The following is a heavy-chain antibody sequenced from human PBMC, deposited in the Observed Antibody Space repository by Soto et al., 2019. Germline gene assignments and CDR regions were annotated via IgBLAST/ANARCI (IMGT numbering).Heavy chain of an antibody. CDR3: ARKLEGVVGAYYGMDV. V-gene: IGHV4-59*08. CDR1: GGSISSYY. D-gene: IGHD1-26*01. CDR2: IYYSGST. Sequence: SETLSLTCTVSGGSISSYYWSWIRQPPGKGLEWIGYIYYSGSTYYNPSLKSRVTISVDTSKNQFSLKLSSVTAADTAVYYCARKLEGVVGAYYGMDVWGQGTTVTVSS. J-gene: IGHJ6*02.